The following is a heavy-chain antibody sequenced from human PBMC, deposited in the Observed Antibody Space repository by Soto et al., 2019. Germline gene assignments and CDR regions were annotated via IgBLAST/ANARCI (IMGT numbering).Heavy chain of an antibody. CDR2: IYWDDEK. V-gene: IGHV2-5*02. D-gene: IGHD6-6*01. Sequence: QITLKESGPPLVKPTQTLTLTCAFSGFSLTTNGVGVGWIRQPPGKSLEWLALIYWDDEKRYSPSLRNRLSLTKDTSTNHVFLTKTTMDPVDTATYYCAHRRARTAGRDDAYDVWGQGTLVVVSS. CDR3: AHRRARTAGRDDAYDV. J-gene: IGHJ3*01. CDR1: GFSLTTNGVG.